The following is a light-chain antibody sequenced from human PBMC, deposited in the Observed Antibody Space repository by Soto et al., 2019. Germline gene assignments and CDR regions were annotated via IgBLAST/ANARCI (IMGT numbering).Light chain of an antibody. J-gene: IGLJ2*01. V-gene: IGLV2-14*01. CDR2: DVS. CDR1: SSDVGGYNY. Sequence: QSALTQPASVSGSPGQSITISCTGTSSDVGGYNYVSWYQQHPGKAPKLMIYDVSNRPSGVSNRFSGSKSGNTASLTISGPPGEDEADYYCSSYTSSSTLVVFGGGTKLTVL. CDR3: SSYTSSSTLVV.